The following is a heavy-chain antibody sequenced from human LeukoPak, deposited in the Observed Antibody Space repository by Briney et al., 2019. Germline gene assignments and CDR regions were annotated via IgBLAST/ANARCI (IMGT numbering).Heavy chain of an antibody. V-gene: IGHV1-8*01. CDR1: GYTFTSYD. CDR2: MNPNSGNT. Sequence: ASVKVSCKASGYTFTSYDINWARQATGQGLEWMGWMNPNSGNTGYARKFQGRVTMTRNTSISTAYMELSSLRSEDTAVYYCAKRAGKCSGVSCYDYWGQGTLVTVSS. J-gene: IGHJ4*02. D-gene: IGHD2-15*01. CDR3: AKRAGKCSGVSCYDY.